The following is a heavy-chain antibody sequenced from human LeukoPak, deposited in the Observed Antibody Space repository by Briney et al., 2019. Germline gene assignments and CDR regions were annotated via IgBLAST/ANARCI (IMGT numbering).Heavy chain of an antibody. V-gene: IGHV3-30*02. CDR2: IQYEGSNE. CDR3: AKDRCSSGIGCYYYCMDV. CDR1: GFTFSSYG. J-gene: IGHJ6*04. D-gene: IGHD2-15*01. Sequence: PGGSLRLSCAASGFTFSSYGMHWVRQAPGKGLEGVAYIQYEGSNEQYADSVKGRFSISRDSSKNILYLQLNSLRAEDTAVYYCAKDRCSSGIGCYYYCMDVWGKGTTVTISS.